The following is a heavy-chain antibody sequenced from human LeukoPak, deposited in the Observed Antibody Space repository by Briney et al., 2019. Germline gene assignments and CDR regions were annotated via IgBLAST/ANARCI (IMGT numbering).Heavy chain of an antibody. CDR1: GFTVSSNY. V-gene: IGHV3-66*02. CDR2: IYSGGST. Sequence: GGSLRLSCAASGFTVSSNYMSWVRQAPGKGLEGVSVIYSGGSTYYADSVKGRFTISRDNSMNTLYLQMNSLRAEDTAVYYRARDLRLTTIFGVVSNWGQGTLVTVSS. D-gene: IGHD3-3*01. CDR3: ARDLRLTTIFGVVSN. J-gene: IGHJ4*02.